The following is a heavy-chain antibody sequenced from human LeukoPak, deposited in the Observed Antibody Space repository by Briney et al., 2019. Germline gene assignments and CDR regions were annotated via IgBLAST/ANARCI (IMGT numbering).Heavy chain of an antibody. V-gene: IGHV1-69*04. Sequence: ASVKVSCKASGGTFSSYAISWVRQAPGQGLEWMGRIIPILGIANYAQKFQGRVTITAGKSTSTAYMELSSLRSEDTAVYYCASKPGTTVTTNDYYYGMDVWGQGTTVTVSS. CDR2: IIPILGIA. CDR1: GGTFSSYA. J-gene: IGHJ6*02. D-gene: IGHD4-4*01. CDR3: ASKPGTTVTTNDYYYGMDV.